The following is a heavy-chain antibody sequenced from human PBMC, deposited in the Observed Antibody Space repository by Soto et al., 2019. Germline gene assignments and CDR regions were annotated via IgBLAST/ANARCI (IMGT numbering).Heavy chain of an antibody. V-gene: IGHV1-69*06. D-gene: IGHD6-19*01. CDR1: GGTFSRYA. J-gene: IGHJ4*02. Sequence: VQLVQSGAEVKKHGSSVKVSCKASGGTFSRYAISWARQAPGQGLEWMGGIIPIFGTANYAQKFQGRVTITADKSTSTGYMELSSLRSEDTAVYYCARDGGRYERGIAVGDWGQGTLVTVSS. CDR3: ARDGGRYERGIAVGD. CDR2: IIPIFGTA.